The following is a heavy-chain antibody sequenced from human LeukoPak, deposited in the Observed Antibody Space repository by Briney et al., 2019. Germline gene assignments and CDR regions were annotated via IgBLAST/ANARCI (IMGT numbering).Heavy chain of an antibody. CDR3: ARGGGSSSYYYGMDV. Sequence: PSETLSLTCAVYGESFSGYYWSGIRQPPGKGLEWIGEINHSGSTNYNPSLKSRVTISVDTSKNQFSLKLSSVTAADTAVYYCARGGGSSSYYYGMDVWGQGTTVTVSS. J-gene: IGHJ6*02. CDR1: GESFSGYY. D-gene: IGHD2-2*01. V-gene: IGHV4-34*01. CDR2: INHSGST.